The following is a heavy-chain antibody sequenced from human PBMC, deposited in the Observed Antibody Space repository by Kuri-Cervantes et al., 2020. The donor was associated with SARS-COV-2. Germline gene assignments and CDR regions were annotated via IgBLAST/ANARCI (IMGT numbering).Heavy chain of an antibody. J-gene: IGHJ3*02. CDR3: ARDQGSGNPALDACDI. Sequence: SETLSLTCTVSGGSISSGRNYWSWIRQPAGKGLEWIGYIYPSGSTNYNPSLKSRVTISVDTSKNQISLKLSSVTAADTAVYYGARDQGSGNPALDACDIWGQGTTVTDSS. CDR1: GGSISSGRNY. V-gene: IGHV4-61*09. D-gene: IGHD3-3*01. CDR2: IYPSGST.